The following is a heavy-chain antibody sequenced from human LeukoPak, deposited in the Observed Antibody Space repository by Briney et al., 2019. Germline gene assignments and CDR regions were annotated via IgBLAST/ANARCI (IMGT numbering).Heavy chain of an antibody. J-gene: IGHJ4*02. D-gene: IGHD4-17*01. Sequence: PGGSLRLSCAASGFTFSSYAMSWVRQAPGKGLEWVSAISGSGGSTYYADSVKGRFTISRDNAKNSLYLQMNSLRAEDTAVYYCAKGYGDYTDFDYWGQGTLVTVSS. V-gene: IGHV3-23*01. CDR2: ISGSGGST. CDR1: GFTFSSYA. CDR3: AKGYGDYTDFDY.